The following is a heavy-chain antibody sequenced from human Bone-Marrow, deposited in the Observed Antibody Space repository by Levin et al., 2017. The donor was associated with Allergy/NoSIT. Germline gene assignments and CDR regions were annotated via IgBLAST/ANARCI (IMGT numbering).Heavy chain of an antibody. CDR1: GYTFTDYS. V-gene: IGHV1-2*02. J-gene: IGHJ5*02. CDR3: ATDRQIGVLPDERGLDP. CDR2: INPNGGDT. D-gene: IGHD2-2*01. Sequence: ASVKVSCRAFGYTFTDYSIHLVRQAPGQGLEWMGWINPNGGDTKYAQKFYGRLSMTRDVSMNTVDILLRTLRPDDTAVYYCATDRQIGVLPDERGLDPWGQGTLVTVSS.